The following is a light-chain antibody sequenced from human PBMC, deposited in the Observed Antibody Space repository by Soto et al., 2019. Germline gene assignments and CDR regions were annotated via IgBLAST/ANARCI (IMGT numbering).Light chain of an antibody. Sequence: QSALTQPPSASGSPGQSVTISCTGTSSDVGGYNYVSWYQQHPGKAPKVMIYEVSKRPSGVPDRFSGAKSGNTASLTVSGLQDEDEADYYCISYAGSNNLGVFGTGTKLTVL. V-gene: IGLV2-8*01. CDR1: SSDVGGYNY. CDR3: ISYAGSNNLGV. J-gene: IGLJ1*01. CDR2: EVS.